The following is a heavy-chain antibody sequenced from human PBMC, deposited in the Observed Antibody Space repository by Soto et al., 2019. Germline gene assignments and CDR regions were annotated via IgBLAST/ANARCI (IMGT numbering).Heavy chain of an antibody. V-gene: IGHV3-23*01. J-gene: IGHJ3*02. CDR3: AKGGSPYFNDDPFDI. Sequence: EVQLLESGGGLVQPGGSLRLSCVAHGFTFRNFAMSWIRQAPGKGLEWISGISDTGSHIYYADSVRGRFSISRDNPKITLYLQMNSLRVNDTAVYYCAKGGSPYFNDDPFDIWGQGTMVTVSS. CDR2: ISDTGSHI. CDR1: GFTFRNFA. D-gene: IGHD2-15*01.